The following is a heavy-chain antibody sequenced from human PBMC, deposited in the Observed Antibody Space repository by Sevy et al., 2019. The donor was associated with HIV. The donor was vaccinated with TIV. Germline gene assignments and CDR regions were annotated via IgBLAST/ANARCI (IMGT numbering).Heavy chain of an antibody. CDR2: IYHSGST. V-gene: IGHV4-4*02. Sequence: SETLSLTCAVSGGSISSSNWWSWVRQPPGKGLEWIGEIYHSGSTNYNPSLKSRVTISVDKSKNQFSLKLSSVTAADTAVYYCARSFKGGSSWYRVDYSGQRTLVTVSS. J-gene: IGHJ4*02. CDR1: GGSISSSNW. CDR3: ARSFKGGSSWYRVDY. D-gene: IGHD6-13*01.